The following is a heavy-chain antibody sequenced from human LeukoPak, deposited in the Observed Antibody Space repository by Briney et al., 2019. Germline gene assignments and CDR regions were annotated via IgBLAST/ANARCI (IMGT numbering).Heavy chain of an antibody. Sequence: GGSLRLSCAASGFTFSTYAMSWVRQAPGKGPEWVSALSPSGGITYYEDSVKGRFTISRDNSKNTLYLQMNSLRAEDTAVYYCAKGVNYFVLEYWGQGTLVTVSS. CDR1: GFTFSTYA. J-gene: IGHJ4*02. V-gene: IGHV3-23*01. D-gene: IGHD3-10*02. CDR3: AKGVNYFVLEY. CDR2: LSPSGGIT.